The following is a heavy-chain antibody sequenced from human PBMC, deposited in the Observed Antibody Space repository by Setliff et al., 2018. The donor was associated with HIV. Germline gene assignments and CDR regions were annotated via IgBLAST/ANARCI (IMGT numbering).Heavy chain of an antibody. CDR3: ARETFLASAGTGDY. Sequence: SETLSLTCTVSGGSISRSSYYWGWVRQPPGKGLEWIGNNHYSGSTYYNPSLRSRVTISVDTSKNQFSLRLSSVTAADTAVYYCARETFLASAGTGDYWGQGTLVTVSS. D-gene: IGHD6-13*01. CDR1: GGSISRSSYY. J-gene: IGHJ4*02. CDR2: NHYSGST. V-gene: IGHV4-39*07.